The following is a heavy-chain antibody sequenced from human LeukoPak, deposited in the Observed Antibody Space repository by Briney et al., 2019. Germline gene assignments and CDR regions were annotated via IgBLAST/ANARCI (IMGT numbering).Heavy chain of an antibody. CDR2: IYTSGST. CDR3: ARLNLGQQLEYYFDY. CDR1: GGSFSSYY. J-gene: IGHJ4*02. D-gene: IGHD6-13*01. Sequence: SETLSLTCAVYGGSFSSYYWSWIRQPAGKGLEWIGRIYTSGSTNYNPSLKSRVTMSVDTSKNQFSLKLSSVTAADTAVYYCARLNLGQQLEYYFDYWGQGTLVTVSS. V-gene: IGHV4-59*10.